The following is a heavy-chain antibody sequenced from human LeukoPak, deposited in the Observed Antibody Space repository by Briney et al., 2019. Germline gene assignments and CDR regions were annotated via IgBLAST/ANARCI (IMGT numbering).Heavy chain of an antibody. CDR3: ARDRSYYDSSGYHRVDY. D-gene: IGHD3-22*01. V-gene: IGHV3-33*01. CDR2: IWYDGSNK. J-gene: IGHJ4*02. Sequence: GGSLRLSCAASGFTFSSYGMHWVRQAPGKGLEWVAVIWYDGSNKYYADSVKGRFTISRDNAKNSLYLQMNSLRAEDTAVYYCARDRSYYDSSGYHRVDYWGRGTLVTVSS. CDR1: GFTFSSYG.